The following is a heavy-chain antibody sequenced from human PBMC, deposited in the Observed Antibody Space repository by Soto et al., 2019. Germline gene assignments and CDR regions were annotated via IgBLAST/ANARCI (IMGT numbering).Heavy chain of an antibody. CDR3: ARRGYGSRWPNVYMDV. D-gene: IGHD6-13*01. V-gene: IGHV3-64*01. CDR1: GGTCVDFD. J-gene: IGHJ6*03. CDR2: ISNNGAHT. Sequence: GRSLRLRYAASGGTCVDFDVHCVRQAQGKGLEYVSGISNNGAHTDYAKSVKGRFTISRDNSENTLYLQMGSLRAEDMALYYCARRGYGSRWPNVYMDVWGKGTTVTVSS.